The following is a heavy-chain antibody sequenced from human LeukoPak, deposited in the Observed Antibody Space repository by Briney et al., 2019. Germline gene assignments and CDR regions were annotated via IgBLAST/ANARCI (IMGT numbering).Heavy chain of an antibody. J-gene: IGHJ6*02. D-gene: IGHD6-13*01. CDR3: ARDLHSSSWYNYYYYGMDV. Sequence: ASVKVSCKASGYTFTSYGISWVRQAPGQGLEWMGWISAYNGNTNYAQKLQGRVTMTTDTSTSTAYMELRSLRSDDTAVYYCARDLHSSSWYNYYYYGMDVWGQGTTVTVSS. CDR2: ISAYNGNT. V-gene: IGHV1-18*01. CDR1: GYTFTSYG.